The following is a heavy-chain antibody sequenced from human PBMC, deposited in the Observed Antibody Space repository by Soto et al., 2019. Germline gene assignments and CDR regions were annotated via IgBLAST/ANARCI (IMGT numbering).Heavy chain of an antibody. J-gene: IGHJ4*02. CDR2: INPSGGTT. V-gene: IGHV1-46*01. CDR3: ARGVNRQLWADY. CDR1: GYTFTSHY. Sequence: ASVKVSCKASGYTFTSHYMHWVRQAPGQGLEWMGIINPSGGTTSYAQKFQGRVTMTWDTSTSTVYMDLSSLRSEDTAVYYCARGVNRQLWADYWGKGTLVTVSS. D-gene: IGHD5-18*01.